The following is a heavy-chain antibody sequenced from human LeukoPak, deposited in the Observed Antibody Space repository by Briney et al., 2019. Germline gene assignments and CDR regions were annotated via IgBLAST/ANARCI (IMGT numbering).Heavy chain of an antibody. CDR1: GGSISSYY. Sequence: SETLSLTCTVSGGSISSYYWSWIRQPAGKGLEWIGRIYTSGSTNYNPSLKSRVTISVDTSKNQFSLKLSSVTAVDTAVYYCARVGYCSSTSCHEGGWFDPWGQGTLVTVSS. CDR3: ARVGYCSSTSCHEGGWFDP. CDR2: IYTSGST. V-gene: IGHV4-4*07. J-gene: IGHJ5*02. D-gene: IGHD2-2*01.